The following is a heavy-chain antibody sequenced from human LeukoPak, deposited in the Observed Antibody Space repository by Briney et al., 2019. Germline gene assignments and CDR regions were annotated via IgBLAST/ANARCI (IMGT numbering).Heavy chain of an antibody. V-gene: IGHV3-11*04. J-gene: IGHJ4*02. CDR1: GFTFSDYY. CDR3: ARDAADYYDSSGYYYTFDY. CDR2: ISGSGTTI. Sequence: GGSLRLSCAASGFTFSDYYMSWIRQAPGKGLEWLSYISGSGTTIYYADSVKGRFTISRDNAKNSLYLQMNSLRAEDTAVYYCARDAADYYDSSGYYYTFDYWGQGTLVTVSS. D-gene: IGHD3-22*01.